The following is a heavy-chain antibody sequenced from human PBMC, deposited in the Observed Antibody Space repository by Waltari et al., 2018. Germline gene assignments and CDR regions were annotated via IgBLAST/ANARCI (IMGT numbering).Heavy chain of an antibody. V-gene: IGHV3-7*01. J-gene: IGHJ4*02. CDR1: GFTFSTSW. CDR2: INHDASES. Sequence: EVQLVESGGGLVQPGGSLRLSCAASGFTFSTSWMDWVRQAQGKGLGWVANINHDASESHYVDSVKGRFTISRDNAQNLLCLQMNSLRAGDTAVYYCSVSLNYWGQGTLVTVSS. CDR3: SVSLNY.